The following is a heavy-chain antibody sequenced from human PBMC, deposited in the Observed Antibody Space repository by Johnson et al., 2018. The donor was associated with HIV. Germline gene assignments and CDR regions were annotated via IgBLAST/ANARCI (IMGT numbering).Heavy chain of an antibody. CDR2: ISYDANNK. J-gene: IGHJ3*02. CDR3: AKDRFGDSDAFDI. Sequence: QMLLVESGGGVVQPGRSLRLSCAASGYTFSSYAMHWVRQAPGKGLEWVAVISYDANNKYYADSVKGRFTISRDNSKNTLYLQLNSLRADETAVYFCAKDRFGDSDAFDIWGQGEMVTVSA. CDR1: GYTFSSYA. V-gene: IGHV3-30-3*01. D-gene: IGHD4-17*01.